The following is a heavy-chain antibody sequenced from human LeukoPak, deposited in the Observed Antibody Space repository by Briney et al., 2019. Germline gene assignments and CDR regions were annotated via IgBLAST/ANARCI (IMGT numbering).Heavy chain of an antibody. CDR1: GFTFSSYW. CDR3: VRDWDHYDFDS. J-gene: IGHJ5*01. D-gene: IGHD3-16*01. CDR2: IKGDGRHT. V-gene: IGHV3-74*01. Sequence: GGSLRLSYAASGFTFSSYWMHWVRQAPGKGLVWVSRIKGDGRHTIYADSVKGRFTISRDNAKNTLYLQMKSLRAEDTAVYYCVRDWDHYDFDSWGQGTLVTVSS.